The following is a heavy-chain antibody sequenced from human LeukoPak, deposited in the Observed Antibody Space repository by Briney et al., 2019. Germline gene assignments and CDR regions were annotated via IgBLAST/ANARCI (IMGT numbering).Heavy chain of an antibody. V-gene: IGHV4-59*06. Sequence: SETLSLTCTVSGGSISSYYWSWIRQPPGKGLEWIGYIYYSGSTYYNPSLKSRVTISLDTSKNQFSLRLSSVTAADTAVYYCARAVPGWSYFDYWGQGTLVTVSS. CDR3: ARAVPGWSYFDY. CDR1: GGSISSYY. J-gene: IGHJ4*02. D-gene: IGHD6-19*01. CDR2: IYYSGST.